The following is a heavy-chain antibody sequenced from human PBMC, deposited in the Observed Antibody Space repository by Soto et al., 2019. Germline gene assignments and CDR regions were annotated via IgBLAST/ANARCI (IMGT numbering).Heavy chain of an antibody. CDR1: GYTFTDYY. CDR3: ARGDVRVVASFDP. Sequence: ASVKVSCKASGYTFTDYYIHWVRQAPGQGLEWMGWINPNSGGTNYAQKFQGRVTMTRDTSISTAYMELSRLISDDTAVYYCARGDVRVVASFDPWGQGARVTVS. CDR2: INPNSGGT. J-gene: IGHJ5*02. V-gene: IGHV1-2*02. D-gene: IGHD2-15*01.